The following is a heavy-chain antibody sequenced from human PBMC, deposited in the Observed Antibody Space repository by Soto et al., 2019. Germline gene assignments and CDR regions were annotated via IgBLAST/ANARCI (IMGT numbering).Heavy chain of an antibody. Sequence: SGPTLVNPTQTLTLTCTFSGFSLSTSGVCVSWISQPPGKALEWLALIDWDDDKYYSTSLKTRLTISKDTSKNQVVLTMTNMDPVDTATYYCVARNTAGTDYYYGMDVWGQGTTVTVSS. CDR3: VARNTAGTDYYYGMDV. J-gene: IGHJ6*02. D-gene: IGHD6-19*01. CDR2: IDWDDDK. CDR1: GFSLSTSGVC. V-gene: IGHV2-70*01.